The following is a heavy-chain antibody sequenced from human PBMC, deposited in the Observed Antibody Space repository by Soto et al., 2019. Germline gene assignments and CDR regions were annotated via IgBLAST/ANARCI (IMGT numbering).Heavy chain of an antibody. CDR3: ARDFGTGDYRYFQH. Sequence: EVQLVESGGGLVQPGGSLRLSCAASGFTFSSYWMPWVRQAPGKGLVWVSRINSDGSSTTYLDSVKGRFTISRDNAKNTLYLQMNSLRAEDTAVYYCARDFGTGDYRYFQHWGQGTLVTVSS. CDR2: INSDGSST. CDR1: GFTFSSYW. D-gene: IGHD4-17*01. V-gene: IGHV3-74*01. J-gene: IGHJ1*01.